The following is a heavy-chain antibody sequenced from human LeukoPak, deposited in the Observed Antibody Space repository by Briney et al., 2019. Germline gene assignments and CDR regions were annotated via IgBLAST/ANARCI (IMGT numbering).Heavy chain of an antibody. CDR1: RFSFSNHS. V-gene: IGHV3-48*04. CDR3: AKVGSSGGYFDY. D-gene: IGHD1-26*01. Sequence: GGSLRLSCAASRFSFSNHSMNWVCQAPGKGLEWVSYISNSGSAKYYAAPVKGRFTISRDNAKNSLYLQMNSLRAEDTALYYCAKVGSSGGYFDYWGQGTLVTVSS. J-gene: IGHJ4*02. CDR2: ISNSGSAK.